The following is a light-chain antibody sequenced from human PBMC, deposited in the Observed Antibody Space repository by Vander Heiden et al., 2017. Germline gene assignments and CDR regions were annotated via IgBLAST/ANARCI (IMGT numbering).Light chain of an antibody. V-gene: IGLV1-40*01. CDR3: QSYDSSLSGSVV. CDR1: SSNIGAGYD. J-gene: IGLJ2*01. Sequence: QSVLPPPPSASGAPGRRVTISCTGSSSNIGAGYDVHWYQQHPATAPNLLIYGNRNRPSGVPDRFSGSKSGTSAALAITRLQAEDEADYYCQSYDSSLSGSVVFGGGTKLTVL. CDR2: GNR.